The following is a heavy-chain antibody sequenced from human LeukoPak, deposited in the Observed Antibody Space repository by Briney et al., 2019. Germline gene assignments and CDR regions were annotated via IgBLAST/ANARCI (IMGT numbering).Heavy chain of an antibody. Sequence: GGSLRLSCAASGFTFSSYGMHWVRQAPGKGLEWVAVISYDGSNKYYADSVKGRFTISRDNSKNTLYLQMNSLRAEDTAVYYCAKTRLGYSSSWYLPDYYYYMDVWGKGTTVTVSS. V-gene: IGHV3-30*18. CDR1: GFTFSSYG. CDR3: AKTRLGYSSSWYLPDYYYYMDV. CDR2: ISYDGSNK. D-gene: IGHD6-13*01. J-gene: IGHJ6*03.